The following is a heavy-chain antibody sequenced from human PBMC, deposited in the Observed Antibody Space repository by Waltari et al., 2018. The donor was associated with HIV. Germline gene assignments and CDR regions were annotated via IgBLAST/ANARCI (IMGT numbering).Heavy chain of an antibody. J-gene: IGHJ6*02. V-gene: IGHV4-59*01. CDR1: GGSISSYY. D-gene: IGHD3-10*01. CDR3: ARDLGGHGSGRFGYYYYGMDV. Sequence: GGSISSYYWSWIRQPPGKGLEWIGYIYYSGSTNYNPSLKSRVTISVDTSKNQFYLKLSSVTAADTAVYYCARDLGGHGSGRFGYYYYGMDVWGQGTTVTVSS. CDR2: IYYSGST.